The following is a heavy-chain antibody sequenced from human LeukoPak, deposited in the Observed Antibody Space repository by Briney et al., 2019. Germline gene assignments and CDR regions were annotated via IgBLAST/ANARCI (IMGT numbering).Heavy chain of an antibody. Sequence: GGSLRLSCAASGFTFSSYAMSWVRQAPGKGLEWVSAISGSGGSTYYVDSVKGRFTISRDNSKNTLYLQMNSLRAEDTAVYYCAKNLAVAGTLFDYWGQGTLVTVSS. CDR2: ISGSGGST. CDR1: GFTFSSYA. V-gene: IGHV3-23*01. D-gene: IGHD6-19*01. CDR3: AKNLAVAGTLFDY. J-gene: IGHJ4*02.